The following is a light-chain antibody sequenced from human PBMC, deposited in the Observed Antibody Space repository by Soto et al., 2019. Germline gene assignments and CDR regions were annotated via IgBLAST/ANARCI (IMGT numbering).Light chain of an antibody. J-gene: IGKJ4*01. CDR1: HDISNY. V-gene: IGKV1-33*01. Sequence: DIQMTQSPSSLSASLGDSVTITCQASHDISNYFNWYQHKPGKAPKLLIYDASNLEAGVPSRFSGSGSGTDFVLTISNLQPEDIATYYCQQYDNLLLTFGGGTKVEIK. CDR2: DAS. CDR3: QQYDNLLLT.